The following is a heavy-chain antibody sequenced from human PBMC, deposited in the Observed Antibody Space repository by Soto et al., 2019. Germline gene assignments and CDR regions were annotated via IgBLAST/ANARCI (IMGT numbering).Heavy chain of an antibody. CDR1: GFTVSGNY. Sequence: EVQLVESGGGLVQPGGSLRLSCAASGFTVSGNYMTWVRQAPGKGLEWVSDIYGGGSTYYADSVKGRFTISRDNSIDTLYLQMNSLRAEDTAVYYCARLRPGLRWGQGTLVTVSS. J-gene: IGHJ4*02. V-gene: IGHV3-66*04. CDR3: ARLRPGLR. CDR2: IYGGGST.